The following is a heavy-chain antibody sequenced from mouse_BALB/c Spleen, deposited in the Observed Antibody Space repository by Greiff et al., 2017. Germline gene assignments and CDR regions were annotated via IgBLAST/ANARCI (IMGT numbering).Heavy chain of an antibody. CDR2: ISYSGST. CDR1: GYSITSDYA. CDR3: ARHPGDY. V-gene: IGHV3-2*02. Sequence: EVQLMESGPGLVKPSQSLSLTCTVTGYSITSDYAWNWIRQFPGNKLEWMGYISYSGSTSYNPSLKSRIPITRDTSKNQFFLQLNSVTTEDTATYYCARHPGDYWGQGTTLTVSS. J-gene: IGHJ2*01.